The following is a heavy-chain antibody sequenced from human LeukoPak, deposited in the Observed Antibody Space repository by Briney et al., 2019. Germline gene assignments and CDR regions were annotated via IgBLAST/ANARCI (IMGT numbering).Heavy chain of an antibody. CDR1: GFTFSDYA. CDR2: ISDSGGST. V-gene: IGHV3-23*01. CDR3: AKDAGRSDVDYFDY. Sequence: GGSLRLSCVASGFTFSDYAMSWVRQAPGKGLEWVSGISDSGGSTYYADSVRGRFTISRDNSKNTLYLQMNSLRAEDTAMYFCAKDAGRSDVDYFDYWGQGTLVTVSS. D-gene: IGHD1-26*01. J-gene: IGHJ4*02.